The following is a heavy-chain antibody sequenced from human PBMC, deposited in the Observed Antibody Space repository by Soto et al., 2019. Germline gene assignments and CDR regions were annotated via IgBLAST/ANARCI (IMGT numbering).Heavy chain of an antibody. D-gene: IGHD3-22*01. Sequence: GESVKISCKGSGYSFTTNWIGWVRQMPGKGLEWMGIIYPGDSDTRYSPSFQGQVTISADKSISTAYLQWSSLRASDTAMYFCAGLERTYYYDSSGYPFDYWGQGTQVTVSS. V-gene: IGHV5-51*01. CDR3: AGLERTYYYDSSGYPFDY. CDR2: IYPGDSDT. J-gene: IGHJ4*02. CDR1: GYSFTTNW.